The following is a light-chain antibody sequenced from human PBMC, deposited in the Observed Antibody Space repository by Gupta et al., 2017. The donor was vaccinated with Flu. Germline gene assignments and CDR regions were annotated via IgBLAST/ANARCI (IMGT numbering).Light chain of an antibody. V-gene: IGKV3-20*01. CDR3: QQYGSSRIT. J-gene: IGKJ5*01. CDR2: GAS. CDR1: QSVTSSY. Sequence: EIVLTQSPGTLSLSPGERATLSCRASQSVTSSYLAWFQQKPGQAPRLLIYGASNRATGIPDRFSGSGSGTDFTLTIGRLEPEDFALYHCQQYGSSRITFGQGTRLEIK.